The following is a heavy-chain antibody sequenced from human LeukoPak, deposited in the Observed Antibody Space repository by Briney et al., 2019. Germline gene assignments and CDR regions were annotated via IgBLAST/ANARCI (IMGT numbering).Heavy chain of an antibody. V-gene: IGHV1-2*02. CDR1: GYTLTGYY. J-gene: IGHJ4*02. CDR2: INPNSGGT. D-gene: IGHD1-26*01. Sequence: ASVKVSCKASGYTLTGYYMHWVRQAPGQGLEWMGWINPNSGGTNYAQKFQGRVTMTRDTSISTAYMELSRLRSDDTAVYYCARDPTGDSGSLGTPDYWGQGTLVTVSS. CDR3: ARDPTGDSGSLGTPDY.